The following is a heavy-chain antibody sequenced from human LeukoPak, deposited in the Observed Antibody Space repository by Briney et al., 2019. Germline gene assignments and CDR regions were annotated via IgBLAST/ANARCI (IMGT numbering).Heavy chain of an antibody. J-gene: IGHJ3*02. V-gene: IGHV1-18*01. CDR3: ARGAPPGRALAI. CDR1: GYTFTSYG. Sequence: ASVKVSCKASGYTFTSYGISWVRQTPGQGLEWMGGIIPIFGTANYAQKLQGRVTMTTDTSTSTAYMELRSLRSDDTAVYYCARGAPPGRALAIWGQETMVTVSS. CDR2: IIPIFGTA.